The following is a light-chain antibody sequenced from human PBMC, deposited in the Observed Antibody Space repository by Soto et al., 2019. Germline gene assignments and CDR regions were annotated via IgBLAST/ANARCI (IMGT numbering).Light chain of an antibody. V-gene: IGKV1-39*01. Sequence: DIQMTQSPSSLSASVGDRVTISCRASQTISTSLNWYQQKPGTAPRLLIYRASSVKSGVPPRFSGSGSGRDFTLTISSLRPEVIATYFCQQSYNSPPWTFGQGTKVEVK. CDR1: QTISTS. CDR2: RAS. CDR3: QQSYNSPPWT. J-gene: IGKJ1*01.